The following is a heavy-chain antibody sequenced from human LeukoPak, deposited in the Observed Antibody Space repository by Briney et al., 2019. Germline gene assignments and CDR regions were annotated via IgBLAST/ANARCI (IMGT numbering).Heavy chain of an antibody. V-gene: IGHV1-3*01. CDR1: GYTFTYYA. Sequence: ASVKVSCKASGYTFTYYAIHWVRQAPGQSLEWMGWISPGNGNTKYSQKLQGRVTITRDTSASTAYMELSSLRSEDTAVYYCARDPQSYGSGSYFELNWFDPWGQGTLVTVSS. CDR3: ARDPQSYGSGSYFELNWFDP. D-gene: IGHD3-10*01. J-gene: IGHJ5*02. CDR2: ISPGNGNT.